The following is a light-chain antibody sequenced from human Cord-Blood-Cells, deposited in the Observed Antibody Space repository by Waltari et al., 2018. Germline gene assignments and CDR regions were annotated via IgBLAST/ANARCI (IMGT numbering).Light chain of an antibody. Sequence: SYVLTQPPSVSVAPGKPARITCGGNNIGSKSVHWYQQKPGQAPVLVVYDDSDRPSGIPERFSGSNSGNTATLTTSRVEAGDEADDYCQVWDSSSDHPVFGGGTKLTVL. V-gene: IGLV3-21*03. J-gene: IGLJ2*01. CDR1: NIGSKS. CDR2: DDS. CDR3: QVWDSSSDHPV.